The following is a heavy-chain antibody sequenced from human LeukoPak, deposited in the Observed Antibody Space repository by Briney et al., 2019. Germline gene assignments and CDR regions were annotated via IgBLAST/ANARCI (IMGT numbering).Heavy chain of an antibody. CDR3: ATAPNPDYFDY. V-gene: IGHV4-59*01. J-gene: IGHJ4*02. D-gene: IGHD3-16*01. CDR2: ISNSGSA. CDR1: GDSIGQDY. Sequence: SETLSLTCTVSGDSIGQDYWNWIRQPPGRGLEWIGRISNSGSANYNPSLKSRVTISVDRSKNQFSLRLNSVTAADTAFYYCATAPNPDYFDYWGQGTLATVSS.